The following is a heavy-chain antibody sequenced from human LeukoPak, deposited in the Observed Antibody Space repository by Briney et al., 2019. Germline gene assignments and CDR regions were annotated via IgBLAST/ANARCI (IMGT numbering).Heavy chain of an antibody. Sequence: PGGSLRLSCAASGLTFSSYSMNWVRQAPGKGLEWVSSISSSSSYIYYADSLKGRFTISRDNAKNSLYLQMNSLRAEDTAVYYCARAVIPAAMWHSYYFMDVWGKGTTVTISS. J-gene: IGHJ6*03. CDR3: ARAVIPAAMWHSYYFMDV. V-gene: IGHV3-21*04. CDR2: ISSSSSYI. CDR1: GLTFSSYS. D-gene: IGHD2-2*01.